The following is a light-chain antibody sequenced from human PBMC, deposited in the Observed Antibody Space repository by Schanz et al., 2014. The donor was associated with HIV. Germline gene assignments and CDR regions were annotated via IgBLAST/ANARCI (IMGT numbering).Light chain of an antibody. CDR2: DDN. CDR3: VLYLGGDIHWV. Sequence: QSVLTQPPSVSGAPGRRVTISCTGSRSNIGAGNGVNWYQQVPGTAPKLLIFDDNSRPSGVPDRFSGSILGDKAALTITGAQADDESEYYCVLYLGGDIHWVFGGGTKLTVL. CDR1: RSNIGAGNG. V-gene: IGLV1-40*01. J-gene: IGLJ3*02.